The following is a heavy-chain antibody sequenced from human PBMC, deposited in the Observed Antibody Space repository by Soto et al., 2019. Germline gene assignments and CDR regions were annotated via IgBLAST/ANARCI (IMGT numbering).Heavy chain of an antibody. V-gene: IGHV4-39*01. D-gene: IGHD3-3*02. CDR1: GDSISGSSYF. J-gene: IGHJ3*01. CDR3: VIYSNFVFGDDAFDV. Sequence: QLQLQESGPGLVKPSETLSLTCSVSGDSISGSSYFWGWVRQPPGRGLESIGAIHYRGKTHYNPSLNSRVTISVDTSRNQFSLELTSVTAADTATYFCVIYSNFVFGDDAFDVWGQGTMVAVSS. CDR2: IHYRGKT.